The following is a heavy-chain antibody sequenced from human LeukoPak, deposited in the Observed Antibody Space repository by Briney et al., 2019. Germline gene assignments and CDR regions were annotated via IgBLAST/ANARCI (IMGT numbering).Heavy chain of an antibody. Sequence: GGSLRLSCAASGFTVSSNYMSWVRQAPGKGLEWVSVIYSGGSTYYADSVKGRFTISRHNSKNTLYLQMNSLRAEDTAVYYCARAIVVVVAATCSIDYFDYWGQGTLVTVSS. J-gene: IGHJ4*02. CDR1: GFTVSSNY. CDR2: IYSGGST. V-gene: IGHV3-53*04. CDR3: ARAIVVVVAATCSIDYFDY. D-gene: IGHD2-15*01.